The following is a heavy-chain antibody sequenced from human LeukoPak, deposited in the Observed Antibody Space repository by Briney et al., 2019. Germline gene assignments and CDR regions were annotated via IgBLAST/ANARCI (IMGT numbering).Heavy chain of an antibody. V-gene: IGHV4-61*02. Sequence: SETLSLTCTVSGGSISSGSYYWSWIRQPAGKGLEWIGRIYTSGSTNYNPSLKSRVTISVDTSKNQFSLKLSSVTAADTAVYYCARDLRVPAAIWARYYYMDVWGKGTTVTVSS. CDR3: ARDLRVPAAIWARYYYMDV. D-gene: IGHD2-2*01. CDR2: IYTSGST. CDR1: GGSISSGSYY. J-gene: IGHJ6*03.